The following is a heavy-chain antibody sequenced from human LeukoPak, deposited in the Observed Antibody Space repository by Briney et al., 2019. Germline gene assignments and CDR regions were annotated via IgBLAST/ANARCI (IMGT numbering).Heavy chain of an antibody. V-gene: IGHV4-4*02. D-gene: IGHD2-8*01. J-gene: IGHJ4*02. CDR1: GGTITTTTW. CDR3: SRENGAFSPFGY. Sequence: SGTLSLTCGASGGTITTTTWCSLGRQFAEQVLQLIGVVSMEGVRNYNPSLKGRVTISLDSSKNTLSLHINSVTAEDTAVYYCSRENGAFSPFGYWGQGILVTV. CDR2: VSMEGVR.